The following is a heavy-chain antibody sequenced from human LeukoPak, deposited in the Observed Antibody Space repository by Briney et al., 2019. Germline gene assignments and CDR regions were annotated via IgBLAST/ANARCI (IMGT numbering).Heavy chain of an antibody. CDR2: ISPDGSTT. J-gene: IGHJ4*02. V-gene: IGHV3-74*03. CDR1: GFTLRRYW. D-gene: IGHD6-13*01. Sequence: PGRTLRLSCAASGFTLRRYWMHCVRRAPGKGLMWVSRISPDGSTTLYADSVKARFTISTDNAKNTLYLQMNSLGAEDTAVYYCTTVLSSSRYNLCDYWGQGTLVTVSS. CDR3: TTVLSSSRYNLCDY.